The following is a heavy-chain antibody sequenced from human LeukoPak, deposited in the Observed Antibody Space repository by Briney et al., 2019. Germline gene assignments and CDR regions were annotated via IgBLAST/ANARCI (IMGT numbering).Heavy chain of an antibody. CDR3: ARGVPNYYDSSGYTVWFDP. CDR1: GGSFSGHY. CDR2: INHSGST. D-gene: IGHD3-22*01. J-gene: IGHJ5*02. Sequence: SETLSLTCAVYGGSFSGHYWSWIRQPPGKGLEWIGEINHSGSTNYNPSLKSRVTISVDTSKNQFSLKLSSVTAADTAVYYCARGVPNYYDSSGYTVWFDPWGQGTLVTVSS. V-gene: IGHV4-34*01.